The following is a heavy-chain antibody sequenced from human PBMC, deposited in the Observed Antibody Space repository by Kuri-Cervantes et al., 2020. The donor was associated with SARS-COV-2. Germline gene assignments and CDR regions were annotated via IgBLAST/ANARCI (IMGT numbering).Heavy chain of an antibody. CDR2: ISSSSSYT. CDR1: GFTFSSYE. J-gene: IGHJ6*03. Sequence: GSLKISCAASGFTFSSYEMNWVRQAPGKGLEWVSYISSSSSYTNYADSVKGRFTISRDNAKNSLYLQMNTLKTEDTAVYYCTAASSGDDYYMDVWGKGTMVTVS. V-gene: IGHV3-21*05. CDR3: TAASSGDDYYMDV. D-gene: IGHD4-17*01.